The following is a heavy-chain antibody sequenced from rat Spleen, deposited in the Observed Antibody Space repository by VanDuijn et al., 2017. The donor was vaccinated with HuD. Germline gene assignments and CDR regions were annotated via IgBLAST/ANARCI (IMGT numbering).Heavy chain of an antibody. CDR1: GFTFSNYG. Sequence: EVQLVESGGGLVQPGRSLKLSCAASGFTFSNYGMAWVRQAPTKGLEWVATISYDGSSTYYRDSVKGRFTISRDNAKSTLYLQMDSLRSEDTATYYCARGDYYDGTYYYPFDYWGQGVMVTVSS. D-gene: IGHD1-12*02. CDR3: ARGDYYDGTYYYPFDY. CDR2: ISYDGSST. J-gene: IGHJ2*01. V-gene: IGHV5-29*01.